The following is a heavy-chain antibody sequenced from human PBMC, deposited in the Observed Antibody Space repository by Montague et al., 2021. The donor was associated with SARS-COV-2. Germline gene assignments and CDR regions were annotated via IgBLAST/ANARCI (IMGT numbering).Heavy chain of an antibody. CDR3: AKISSWYVGDYFDY. Sequence: SLRLSCAASGFTFDDYAMHWVRQAPGKGLEWVSGISWNSGSIGYADSVKGRFTISRDNAKNSLYLQMNSLRAEDTALYYCAKISSWYVGDYFDYWGQGTLGTVSS. D-gene: IGHD6-13*01. J-gene: IGHJ4*02. CDR2: ISWNSGSI. CDR1: GFTFDDYA. V-gene: IGHV3-9*01.